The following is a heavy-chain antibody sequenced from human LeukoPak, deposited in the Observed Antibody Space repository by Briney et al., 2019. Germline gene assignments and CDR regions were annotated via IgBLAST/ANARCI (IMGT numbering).Heavy chain of an antibody. D-gene: IGHD4-17*01. Sequence: ASVTVSCTSSGYTFTVCYMHWMRQPPGQGNGRMGLVNTNSGGTNYARKSQGRDTMNSDTSISTAYMELSRLRSDDTAVYYCAGGVTKDFQYWGQGTLVTVSS. V-gene: IGHV1-2*02. CDR2: VNTNSGGT. CDR3: AGGVTKDFQY. CDR1: GYTFTVCY. J-gene: IGHJ1*01.